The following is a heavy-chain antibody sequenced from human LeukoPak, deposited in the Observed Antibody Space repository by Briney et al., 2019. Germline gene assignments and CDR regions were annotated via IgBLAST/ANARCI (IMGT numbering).Heavy chain of an antibody. CDR2: ISTYNGNT. CDR3: ARTQWLEDAFDF. V-gene: IGHV1-18*01. CDR1: DDTFSNYG. Sequence: ASVKVSCKASDDTFSNYGISWVRQAPGQGLEWMGWISTYNGNTHYAQKFQGRVTMTTDTSTNIAYLELRDLRSDDTAVYYCARTQWLEDAFDFWGQETVVTVSS. J-gene: IGHJ3*01. D-gene: IGHD6-19*01.